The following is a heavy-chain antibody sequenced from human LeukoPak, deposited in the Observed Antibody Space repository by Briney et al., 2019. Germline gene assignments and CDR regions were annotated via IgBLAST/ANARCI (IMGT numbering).Heavy chain of an antibody. CDR2: IYWVDDK. D-gene: IGHD4-17*01. CDR1: GFSLSTSGVG. J-gene: IGHJ4*02. V-gene: IGHV2-5*02. Sequence: SGPTLVSPTQTLTLTCTFSGFSLSTSGVGVGWIRQPPGKALEWLALIYWVDDKCYTPSLKSRLTIPKDTSKNQVVLTMTNMAPVDTATYYCAHSQGDYGDYLYYFDYWGQGTLVTVSS. CDR3: AHSQGDYGDYLYYFDY.